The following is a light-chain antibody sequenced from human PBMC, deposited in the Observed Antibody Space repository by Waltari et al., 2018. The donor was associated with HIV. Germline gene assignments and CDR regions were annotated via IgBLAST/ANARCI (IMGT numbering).Light chain of an antibody. CDR3: QQSYSSPRT. J-gene: IGKJ5*01. CDR2: AAS. CDR1: QTISTY. V-gene: IGKV1-39*01. Sequence: DIQMTQSPSSLSASVGDRVTITCRASQTISTYLNWYHQKPGKAPKLLIYAASTLQSGVPSRFSGSGSGTDFTLTISSLQPEDFATYYCQQSYSSPRTFGQGTRLEIK.